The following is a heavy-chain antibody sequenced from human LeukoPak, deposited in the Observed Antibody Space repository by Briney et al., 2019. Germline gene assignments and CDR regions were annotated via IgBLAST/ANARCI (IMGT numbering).Heavy chain of an antibody. Sequence: SEPLSLTCTVSGGSINYFWSWIRQPPGKGLEWIGYIYYSGGTDYNPSLKSRVTISVDTSKNQFSLQLRSVTAADTAVYYCARHEKNGGYYDNWGQGTLVTVSS. J-gene: IGHJ4*02. CDR3: ARHEKNGGYYDN. D-gene: IGHD3-22*01. CDR2: IYYSGGT. V-gene: IGHV4-59*08. CDR1: GGSINYF.